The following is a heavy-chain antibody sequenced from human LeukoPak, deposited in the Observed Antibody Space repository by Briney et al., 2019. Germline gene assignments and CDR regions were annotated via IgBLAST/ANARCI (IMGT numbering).Heavy chain of an antibody. CDR3: AKGPLRGTAAAIDY. CDR1: GLTFSSHW. J-gene: IGHJ4*02. CDR2: ISYDGRNK. V-gene: IGHV3-30*18. Sequence: GGSLRLSCAASGLTFSSHWMHWVRQAPGKGLEWVAVISYDGRNKHYPDSVKGRFTISRDISTDTLWLQMDSLRTEDTAVYYCAKGPLRGTAAAIDYWGQGTLVTVSS. D-gene: IGHD2-2*01.